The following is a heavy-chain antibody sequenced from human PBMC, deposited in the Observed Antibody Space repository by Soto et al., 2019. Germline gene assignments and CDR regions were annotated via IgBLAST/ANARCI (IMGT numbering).Heavy chain of an antibody. CDR1: GFAFSTYA. Sequence: EVQLLESGGALEHPGGSLRLSCAASGFAFSTYAMTWVRQAPGKGLEWVSVISGSGGSSYYAASVKGRFTISRDNSKNTLYLQMNGLRDEDTAVYYCAKDGGSFYYDGMDVWGQGTTVTVSS. V-gene: IGHV3-23*01. CDR3: AKDGGSFYYDGMDV. J-gene: IGHJ6*02. CDR2: ISGSGGSS. D-gene: IGHD2-15*01.